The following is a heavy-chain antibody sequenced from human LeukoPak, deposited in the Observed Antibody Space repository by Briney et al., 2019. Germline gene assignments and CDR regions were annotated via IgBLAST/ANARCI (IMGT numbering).Heavy chain of an antibody. Sequence: PGGSLRLSCAASGFTFSSYGMHWVRQAPGKGLEWVAFIRYDGSNIYYADSVKGRFTISRDNSKNTLYLQMNSLRAEDTAVYYCASGRSVRGDYWGQGTLVTVSS. V-gene: IGHV3-30*02. D-gene: IGHD3-10*01. CDR2: IRYDGSNI. CDR1: GFTFSSYG. J-gene: IGHJ4*02. CDR3: ASGRSVRGDY.